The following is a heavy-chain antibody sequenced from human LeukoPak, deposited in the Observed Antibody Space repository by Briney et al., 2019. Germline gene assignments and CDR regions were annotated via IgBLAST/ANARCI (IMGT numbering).Heavy chain of an antibody. J-gene: IGHJ4*02. CDR1: GGTFSSYA. CDR2: IIPIFGTA. Sequence: SVEVSCKASGGTFSSYAISWVRQAPGQGLEWMGGIIPIFGTANYAQKFQGRVTITADESTSTAYMELSSLRSEDTAVYYCARIKERITIFGVSYYFDYWGQGTLVTVSS. CDR3: ARIKERITIFGVSYYFDY. V-gene: IGHV1-69*13. D-gene: IGHD3-3*01.